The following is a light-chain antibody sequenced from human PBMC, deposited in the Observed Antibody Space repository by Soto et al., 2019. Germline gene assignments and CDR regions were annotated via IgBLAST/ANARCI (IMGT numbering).Light chain of an antibody. CDR1: TSNIGAGYD. Sequence: QAVVTQPPSVSGAPGQRVTISCARNTSNIGAGYDVHWYQQFPGTAPRLVIHANTNRPSGVPDRFSGSKSGTSASLAITGLQADDEADYHCQSYDIKLSSPVFGGGTKLTVL. CDR2: ANT. CDR3: QSYDIKLSSPV. V-gene: IGLV1-40*01. J-gene: IGLJ2*01.